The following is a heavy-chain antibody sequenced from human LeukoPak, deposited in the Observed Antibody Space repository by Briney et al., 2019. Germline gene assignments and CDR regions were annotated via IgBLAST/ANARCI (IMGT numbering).Heavy chain of an antibody. Sequence: GGSLRVSCAASGFTFDDYGMSWVRQAPGKGLEWVSWINRNGGSTGYAHSVKGRFTITRDNAKNSLYLQMNSLRTEDTALYYCARSHYYCYRDVWGKGTTVTVSS. J-gene: IGHJ6*03. V-gene: IGHV3-20*04. CDR3: ARSHYYCYRDV. CDR1: GFTFDDYG. CDR2: INRNGGST.